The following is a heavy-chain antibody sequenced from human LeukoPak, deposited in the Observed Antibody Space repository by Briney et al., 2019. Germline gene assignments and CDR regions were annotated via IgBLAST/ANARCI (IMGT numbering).Heavy chain of an antibody. CDR1: GFTFSSYA. V-gene: IGHV3-21*01. J-gene: IGHJ6*02. CDR3: ATLWFGELFRGYYGMDV. Sequence: GGSLRLSCAASGFTFSSYAMSWVRQAPGKGLEWVSSISSSSSYIYYADSVKGRFTISRDNAKNSLYLQMNSLRAEDTAVYYCATLWFGELFRGYYGMDVWGQGTTVTVSS. CDR2: ISSSSSYI. D-gene: IGHD3-10*01.